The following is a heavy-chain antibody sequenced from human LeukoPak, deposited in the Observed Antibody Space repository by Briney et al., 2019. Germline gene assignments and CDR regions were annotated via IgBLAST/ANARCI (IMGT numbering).Heavy chain of an antibody. D-gene: IGHD1-26*01. J-gene: IGHJ3*02. V-gene: IGHV4-38-2*01. Sequence: SETLSLTCAVSGYSISSGYYWGWIRQPPGKGLEWIGSITYYNPSLKSRVTISVDTSKNQFSLKLSSVTAADTAVYYCARVGGSYPPAGAFDIWGQGTMVTVSS. CDR2: IT. CDR1: GYSISSGYY. CDR3: ARVGGSYPPAGAFDI.